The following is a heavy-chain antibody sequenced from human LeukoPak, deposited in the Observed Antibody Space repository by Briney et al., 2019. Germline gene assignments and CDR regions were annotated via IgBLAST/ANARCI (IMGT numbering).Heavy chain of an antibody. J-gene: IGHJ4*02. CDR2: ISSSTSTT. Sequence: GGSLRLSCAAAGFTFSSYEMNWVRQAPGKGLEWISYISSSTSTTYYADSVKGRFTISRDNAKNSLYLQMNSLRADDTAVYYCARRGGIIAALHFDSWGQGTLVTVSS. D-gene: IGHD6-13*01. CDR1: GFTFSSYE. V-gene: IGHV3-48*03. CDR3: ARRGGIIAALHFDS.